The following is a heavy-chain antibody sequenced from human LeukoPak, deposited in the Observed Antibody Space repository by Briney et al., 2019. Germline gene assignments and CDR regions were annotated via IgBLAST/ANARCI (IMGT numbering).Heavy chain of an antibody. V-gene: IGHV3-48*03. CDR2: ISGSGSTI. CDR3: ARVRSGYSHENYFDY. D-gene: IGHD5-18*01. Sequence: PGGSLRLSCAASGFTFSNYEMNWVRQAPGKGLEWVSYISGSGSTIYYADSVKGRFTISRDNAKDSVYLQMNSLRAEDTAVYYCARVRSGYSHENYFDYWGQGTLVTVSS. CDR1: GFTFSNYE. J-gene: IGHJ4*02.